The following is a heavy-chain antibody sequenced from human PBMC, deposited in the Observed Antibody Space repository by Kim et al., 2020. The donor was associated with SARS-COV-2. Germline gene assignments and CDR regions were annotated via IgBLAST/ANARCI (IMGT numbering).Heavy chain of an antibody. Sequence: SVKVSCKASGGTFSSYAISWVRQAPGQGLEWMGGIIPIFGTANYAQKFQGRVTITADESTSTAYMELSSLRSEDTAVYYCASEGGSYFGGNYYYYGMDVWGQGTTVTVSS. D-gene: IGHD1-26*01. CDR2: IIPIFGTA. J-gene: IGHJ6*02. CDR1: GGTFSSYA. CDR3: ASEGGSYFGGNYYYYGMDV. V-gene: IGHV1-69*13.